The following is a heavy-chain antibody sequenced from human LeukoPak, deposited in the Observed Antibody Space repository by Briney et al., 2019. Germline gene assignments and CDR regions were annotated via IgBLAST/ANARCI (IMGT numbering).Heavy chain of an antibody. CDR1: GFTFSSYA. CDR3: ARHPGYYYDSSGYYDDAFDI. D-gene: IGHD3-22*01. J-gene: IGHJ3*02. Sequence: GRSLRLSCAASGFTFSSYAMHWVRQAPGKGLEWVAVISYDGSNKYYADSVKGRFTISRDNPKNTLYLQMNSLRAEDTAVYYCARHPGYYYDSSGYYDDAFDIWGQGTMVTVSS. V-gene: IGHV3-30-3*01. CDR2: ISYDGSNK.